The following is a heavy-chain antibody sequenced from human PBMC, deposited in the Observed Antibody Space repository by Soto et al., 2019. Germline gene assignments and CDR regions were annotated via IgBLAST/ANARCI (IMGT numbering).Heavy chain of an antibody. J-gene: IGHJ4*02. CDR3: ALTCGTYCGGDCPGFDY. V-gene: IGHV1-69*01. CDR2: IITIFGTA. Sequence: QVQLVQSGAEVKKPGSSVKVSCKASGGTFSSYAISWVRQAPGQGLEWMGGIITIFGTANYAQKFQGRVTITADEITSKAYMERSSLRSKDTAVYYWALTCGTYCGGDCPGFDYWGQGTLVTVSS. CDR1: GGTFSSYA. D-gene: IGHD2-21*02.